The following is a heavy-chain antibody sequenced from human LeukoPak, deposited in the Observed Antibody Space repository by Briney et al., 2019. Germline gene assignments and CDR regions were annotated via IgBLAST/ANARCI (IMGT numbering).Heavy chain of an antibody. CDR3: ARAPPYCGGDCRSYYYYGMDV. J-gene: IGHJ6*02. Sequence: GGSQRLSCVASGFTFSNYNMNWVRQAPGKGLEWVSHISSTSSTIYYADSVKGRFTISRDNAKNSLYLQMNSLRADDTAVYYCARAPPYCGGDCRSYYYYGMDVWGQGTTVTVSS. CDR2: ISSTSSTI. D-gene: IGHD2-21*02. V-gene: IGHV3-48*04. CDR1: GFTFSNYN.